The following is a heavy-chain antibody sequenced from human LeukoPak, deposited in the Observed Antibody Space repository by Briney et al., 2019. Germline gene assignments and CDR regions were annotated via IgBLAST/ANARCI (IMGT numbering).Heavy chain of an antibody. V-gene: IGHV1-18*01. CDR3: ARAKDSMARGAEFDY. CDR2: ISAYNGNT. D-gene: IGHD3-10*01. J-gene: IGHJ4*02. Sequence: ASVKVSCKASGYTFTSYGISWVRQAPGQGLEWMGWISAYNGNTNYAQKLQGRVTMTTDTSTSTAYMELRSLRSDDTAVYYCARAKDSMARGAEFDYWGQGTLVTVSS. CDR1: GYTFTSYG.